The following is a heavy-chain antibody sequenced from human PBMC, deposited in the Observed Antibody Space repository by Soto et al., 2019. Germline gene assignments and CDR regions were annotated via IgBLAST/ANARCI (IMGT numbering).Heavy chain of an antibody. CDR1: GGTFSSYT. CDR3: ATQLAGVSDILHFDY. CDR2: IIPILGIA. D-gene: IGHD1-1*01. J-gene: IGHJ4*02. Sequence: GASVKVSCKASGGTFSSYTISWVRQAPGQGLEWMGRIIPILGIANYAQKFQGRVTITADKSTSTAYMELSSLRSEDTAVYYCATQLAGVSDILHFDYWGQGTLVTVSS. V-gene: IGHV1-69*02.